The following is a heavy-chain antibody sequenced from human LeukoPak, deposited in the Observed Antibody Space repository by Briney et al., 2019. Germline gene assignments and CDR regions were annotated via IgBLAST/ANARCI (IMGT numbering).Heavy chain of an antibody. V-gene: IGHV3-30-3*01. CDR1: VFTFSSYA. CDR3: ARGSGSYYSDAFDI. Sequence: PGGSLRLSCAASVFTFSSYAMHWVRQAPGKGLEWVAVISYDGSNKYDADSVKGRFTISRDNSKNTLFLQMNSLRAEDTAVYFCARGSGSYYSDAFDIWGQGTMVTVSS. D-gene: IGHD3-10*01. J-gene: IGHJ3*02. CDR2: ISYDGSNK.